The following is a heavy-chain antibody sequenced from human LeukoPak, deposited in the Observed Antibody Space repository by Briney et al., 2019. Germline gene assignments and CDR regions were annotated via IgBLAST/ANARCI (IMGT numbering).Heavy chain of an antibody. Sequence: GGSLRLSCAASGFTVSSNYMSWVRQALGKGLEWVSVIYSGGSTYYADSVKGRFTISRDNSKNTLYLQMNSLRAEDTAVYYCARDNRITSDAFDIWGQGTMVTVSS. V-gene: IGHV3-53*01. CDR1: GFTVSSNY. CDR2: IYSGGST. J-gene: IGHJ3*02. CDR3: ARDNRITSDAFDI. D-gene: IGHD2/OR15-2a*01.